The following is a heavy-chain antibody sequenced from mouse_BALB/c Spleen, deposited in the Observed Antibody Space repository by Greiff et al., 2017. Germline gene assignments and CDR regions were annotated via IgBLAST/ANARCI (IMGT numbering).Heavy chain of an antibody. D-gene: IGHD1-1*01. CDR2: ISSGGGST. Sequence: EVKLMESGGGLVKPGGSLKLSCAASGFAFSSYDMSWVRQTPEKRLEWVAYISSGGGSTYYPDTVKGRFTISRDNAKNTLYLQMSSLKSEDTAMYYCARRGSSYGYWGQGTLVTVSA. J-gene: IGHJ3*01. V-gene: IGHV5-12-1*01. CDR3: ARRGSSYGY. CDR1: GFAFSSYD.